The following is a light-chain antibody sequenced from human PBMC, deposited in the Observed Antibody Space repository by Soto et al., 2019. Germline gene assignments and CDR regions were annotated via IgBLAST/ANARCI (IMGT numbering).Light chain of an antibody. Sequence: QSVLTQPASVSGSPGQSITISCTRTSSDVGSYNLVSWYQQHPGKAPKLMIYEGSKRPSGVSNRFSGSKSGNTASLTISGLQAEDEADYYCCSYAGSSTFVVFGGGTQLTVL. CDR2: EGS. CDR3: CSYAGSSTFVV. J-gene: IGLJ2*01. CDR1: SSDVGSYNL. V-gene: IGLV2-23*03.